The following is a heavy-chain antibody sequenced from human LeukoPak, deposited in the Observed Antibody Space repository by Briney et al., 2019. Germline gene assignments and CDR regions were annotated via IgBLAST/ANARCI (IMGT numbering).Heavy chain of an antibody. V-gene: IGHV3-30-3*01. D-gene: IGHD3-3*01. CDR2: ISYDGSNK. J-gene: IGHJ6*02. CDR3: ARDPGSGYFL. Sequence: GGSLRLSCAVSGFTFSSYAMHWVRQAPGKGLEWVAVISYDGSNKYYADSVKGRFTISRDNAKNSLYLQMNSLRAEDTAVYYCARDPGSGYFLWGQGTTVTVSS. CDR1: GFTFSSYA.